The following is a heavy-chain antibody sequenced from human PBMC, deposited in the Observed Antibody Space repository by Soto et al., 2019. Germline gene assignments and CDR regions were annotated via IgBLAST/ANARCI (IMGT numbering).Heavy chain of an antibody. CDR3: ARQNPAQGYYYGMDV. J-gene: IGHJ6*02. V-gene: IGHV4-39*01. Sequence: SETLSLTCSVSGGSIKNNHYYWGWVRQPPGKGLEWIGSVYYSGSTYYNPSLKSRVTISVDTSKNQFSLKLSSVTAADTAVYYCARQNPAQGYYYGMDVWGQGTTVTVSS. CDR2: VYYSGST. CDR1: GGSIKNNHYY.